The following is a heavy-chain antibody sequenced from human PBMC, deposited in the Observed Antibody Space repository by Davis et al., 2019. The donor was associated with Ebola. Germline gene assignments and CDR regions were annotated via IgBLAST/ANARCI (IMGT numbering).Heavy chain of an antibody. Sequence: PSETLSLTCAVYGGSFSGYYWSWIRQPPGKGLEWIGEINHSGSTNYNPSLKSRVTISVDTSKNQFSLKLSFVTAADTAVYYCARGGRYFDWLLIARDAFDIWGQGTMVTVSS. V-gene: IGHV4-34*01. CDR2: INHSGST. CDR3: ARGGRYFDWLLIARDAFDI. CDR1: GGSFSGYY. D-gene: IGHD3-9*01. J-gene: IGHJ3*02.